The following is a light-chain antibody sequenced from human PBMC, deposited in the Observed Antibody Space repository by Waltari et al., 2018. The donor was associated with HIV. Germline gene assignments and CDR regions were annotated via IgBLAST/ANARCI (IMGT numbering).Light chain of an antibody. V-gene: IGLV2-23*02. CDR2: EVR. J-gene: IGLJ1*01. CDR1: SSDVGSYNL. CDR3: CSYAGSSAYV. Sequence: QSALTQPASVSGSPGPSITISCTGTSSDVGSYNLVSWYQQHPGKAPKLMIYEVRKRPSGVSNRFSGSKSGNTASLTISGLQAEDEADYYCCSYAGSSAYVFGTGTKVTVL.